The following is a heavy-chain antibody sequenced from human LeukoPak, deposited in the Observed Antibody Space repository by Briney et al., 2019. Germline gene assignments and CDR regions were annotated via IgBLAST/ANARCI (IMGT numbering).Heavy chain of an antibody. CDR3: ATDITMIRGVIGPANS. CDR1: GLTFTSYG. J-gene: IGHJ4*02. CDR2: ISSDGDNK. Sequence: PGRSLRLSCAASGLTFTSYGMHWVRQAPGKGLEWVAVISSDGDNKYYADSVKGRFTISRDNSKNTLYLQMNSLRAEDTAVYYCATDITMIRGVIGPANSWGQGTLVTVSS. V-gene: IGHV3-30*03. D-gene: IGHD3-10*01.